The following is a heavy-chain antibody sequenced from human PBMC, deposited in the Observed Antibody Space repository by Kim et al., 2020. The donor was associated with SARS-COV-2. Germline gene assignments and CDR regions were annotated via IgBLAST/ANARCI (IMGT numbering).Heavy chain of an antibody. CDR2: INHSGST. J-gene: IGHJ4*02. Sequence: SETLSLTCAVYGGSFSGYYWSWIRQPPGKGLEWIGEINHSGSTNYNPSLKSRVTISVDTSKNQFSLKLSSVTAADTAVYYCAREIGGGSGRKKLDYWGQGTLVTVSS. CDR1: GGSFSGYY. D-gene: IGHD3-10*01. V-gene: IGHV4-34*01. CDR3: AREIGGGSGRKKLDY.